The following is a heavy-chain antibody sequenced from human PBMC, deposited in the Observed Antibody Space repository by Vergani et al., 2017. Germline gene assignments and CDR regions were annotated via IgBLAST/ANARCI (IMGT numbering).Heavy chain of an antibody. Sequence: EVQLLESGGGLVQPGGSLRLTCAASEFTFSNYAMNWVRQAPRKGLEWVSGISGSCVSAYYTDSVKGRFTISRDNSKKMLFLQMNNLRTEDTAIYYCAKQYFVSGNYLFDYWGQGTLVTVSS. CDR1: EFTFSNYA. CDR3: AKQYFVSGNYLFDY. CDR2: ISGSCVSA. J-gene: IGHJ4*02. V-gene: IGHV3-23*01. D-gene: IGHD3-10*01.